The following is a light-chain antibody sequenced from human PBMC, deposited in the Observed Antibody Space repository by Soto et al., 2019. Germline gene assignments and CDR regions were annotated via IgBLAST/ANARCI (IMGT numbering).Light chain of an antibody. Sequence: VLTQPPSASGTPGQRVTISCSGSSSNIGSNTVNWYQQLPGTAPKLLIYSNNQRPSGVPDRFSGSKSGTSASLAISGLQSEDEADYYCAAWDDSLNGYWVFGGGTKLTVL. J-gene: IGLJ3*02. CDR1: SSNIGSNT. CDR2: SNN. V-gene: IGLV1-44*01. CDR3: AAWDDSLNGYWV.